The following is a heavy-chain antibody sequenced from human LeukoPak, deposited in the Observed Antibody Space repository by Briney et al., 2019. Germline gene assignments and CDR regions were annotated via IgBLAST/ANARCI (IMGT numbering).Heavy chain of an antibody. D-gene: IGHD2-2*01. V-gene: IGHV1-46*01. CDR1: GYTFTTYY. Sequence: ASVKVSCKASGYTFTTYYMHWVRQAPGQGLERVGIINPSGGSTSYAQKFQGRVTMTRDTSTSTIYMELSSLRSEDTAVYYCARDGRYCGSTSCRLNWFDPWGQGTLVTVSS. CDR3: ARDGRYCGSTSCRLNWFDP. J-gene: IGHJ5*02. CDR2: INPSGGST.